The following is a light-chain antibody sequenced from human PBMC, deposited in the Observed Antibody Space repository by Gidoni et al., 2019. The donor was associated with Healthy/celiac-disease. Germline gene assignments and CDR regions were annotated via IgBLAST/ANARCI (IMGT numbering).Light chain of an antibody. Sequence: DIQMTQSPSTLSASVGDRVTITCRASQSISSLFAWYQQKPGKAPKLLIYKASSFESGVPSRFSGSGSGTEFTLTISSLQPDDFATYYCQQYNSYSALTFGQGTKVEIK. V-gene: IGKV1-5*03. CDR3: QQYNSYSALT. CDR2: KAS. J-gene: IGKJ1*01. CDR1: QSISSL.